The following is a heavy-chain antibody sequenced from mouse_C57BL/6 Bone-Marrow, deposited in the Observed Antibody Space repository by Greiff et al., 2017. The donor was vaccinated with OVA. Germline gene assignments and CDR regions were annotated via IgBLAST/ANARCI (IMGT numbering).Heavy chain of an antibody. J-gene: IGHJ2*01. CDR1: GYAFSSSW. CDR2: IYPGDGDT. Sequence: QVQLQQSGPELVKPGASVKISCKASGYAFSSSWMNWVKQRPGKGLEWIGRIYPGDGDTNYNGKFKGKATLTADKSSSTAYMQLSSLTSEDSAVYFCARQSNYGYWGQGTTLTVSS. CDR3: ARQSNYGY. D-gene: IGHD2-5*01. V-gene: IGHV1-82*01.